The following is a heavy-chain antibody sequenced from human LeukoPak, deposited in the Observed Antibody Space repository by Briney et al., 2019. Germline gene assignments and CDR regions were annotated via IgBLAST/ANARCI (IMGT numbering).Heavy chain of an antibody. Sequence: PSETVSLTCSVSGDSVSRSDSYWDWIRQPPGKGLEWIGTIYYSGRTYYSPSLKSRVTMSVDPSNNQFSLNLRSVTAVDTALYYCARRRYYDGSGYLEWGQGTLLSVSS. CDR1: GDSVSRSDSY. CDR2: IYYSGRT. V-gene: IGHV4-39*01. CDR3: ARRRYYDGSGYLE. D-gene: IGHD3-22*01. J-gene: IGHJ1*01.